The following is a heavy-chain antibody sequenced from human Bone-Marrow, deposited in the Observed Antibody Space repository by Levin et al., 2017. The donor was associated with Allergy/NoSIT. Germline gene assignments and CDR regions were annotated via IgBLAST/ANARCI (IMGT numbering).Heavy chain of an antibody. CDR1: GFTFSSYW. J-gene: IGHJ6*03. D-gene: IGHD3-10*01. V-gene: IGHV3-7*03. Sequence: GGSLRLSCAASGFTFSSYWMSWVRQAPGKGLEWVANIKQDGSEKYYVDSVKGRFTISRDNAKNSLYLQMNSLRAEDTAVYYCARDGWETTGSYYFSYYYYYMDVWGKGTTVTVSS. CDR3: ARDGWETTGSYYFSYYYYYMDV. CDR2: IKQDGSEK.